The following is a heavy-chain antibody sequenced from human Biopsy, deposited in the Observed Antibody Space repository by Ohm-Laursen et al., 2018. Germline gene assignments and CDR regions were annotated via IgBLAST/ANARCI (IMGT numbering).Heavy chain of an antibody. J-gene: IGHJ4*02. CDR1: GYTFTSHD. CDR3: ARWETTLGRSLDS. CDR2: MSPNTGNT. D-gene: IGHD1-26*01. Sequence: SVEVSCKASGYTFTSHDINWVRQATGQGLEWMGWMSPNTGNTVYAQRFQDRVTMTSDTSTGTAYMELTSLTSDDTAVYFCARWETTLGRSLDSWGQGTLVAVSS. V-gene: IGHV1-8*01.